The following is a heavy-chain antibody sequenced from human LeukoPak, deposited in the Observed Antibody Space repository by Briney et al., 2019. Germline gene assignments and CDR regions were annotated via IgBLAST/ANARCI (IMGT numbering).Heavy chain of an antibody. V-gene: IGHV5-51*01. D-gene: IGHD5-18*01. CDR1: GYGFTSYW. Sequence: GESLKISCKGSGYGFTSYWICWVRQMPGKGLEWMGIIYPGDSDTRYSPSFQGPVTISADKSISTAYLQWSSLKASDTAMYYCARHRGYSYGLRRYYFDYWGQGTLVTVSS. CDR3: ARHRGYSYGLRRYYFDY. CDR2: IYPGDSDT. J-gene: IGHJ4*02.